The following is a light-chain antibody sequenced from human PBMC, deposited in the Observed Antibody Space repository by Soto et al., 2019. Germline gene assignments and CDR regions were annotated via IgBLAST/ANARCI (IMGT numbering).Light chain of an antibody. CDR3: QQYGSSLGVT. V-gene: IGKV3-20*01. CDR1: QSVSNNY. J-gene: IGKJ4*01. Sequence: IVLTRSPCSLSLSPGARATLSCRASQSVSNNYLAWYQQKPGQAPRLLIYGASNRATGIPDRFSGSGSGTDFTLTISRLEPEDFAVYYCQQYGSSLGVTFGGGTKVDI. CDR2: GAS.